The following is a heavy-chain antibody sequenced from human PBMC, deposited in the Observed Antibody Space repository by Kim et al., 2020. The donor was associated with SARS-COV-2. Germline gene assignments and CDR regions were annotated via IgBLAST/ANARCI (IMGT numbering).Heavy chain of an antibody. J-gene: IGHJ5*02. CDR3: ARAYTSANGPRLIGFDP. CDR1: GGSIRDNSYY. V-gene: IGHV4-39*01. D-gene: IGHD3-16*01. CDR2: IYHSGST. Sequence: SETLSLTCRVSGGSIRDNSYYWGWIRQPPGKGLEWIGTIYHSGSTYYNPSLKSGLAISVEASKNQFSLKLFSVTAADTAVYYCARAYTSANGPRLIGFDPWGQGTLVTVSS.